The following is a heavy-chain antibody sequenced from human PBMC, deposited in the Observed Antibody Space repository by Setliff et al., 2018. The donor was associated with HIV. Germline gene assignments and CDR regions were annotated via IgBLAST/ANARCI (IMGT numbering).Heavy chain of an antibody. Sequence: SETLSLTCSVSGGSISNFYWSWIRQPPGTGLEWVVHIYSTGDTNYNPSLKSRVTLSAATSKNQLSLSLTSVTAADTAVYYCARVRLTMIMLVDYFDQWGQGTLVTVSS. V-gene: IGHV4-4*07. CDR3: ARVRLTMIMLVDYFDQ. CDR1: GGSISNFY. CDR2: IYSTGDT. J-gene: IGHJ4*02. D-gene: IGHD3-22*01.